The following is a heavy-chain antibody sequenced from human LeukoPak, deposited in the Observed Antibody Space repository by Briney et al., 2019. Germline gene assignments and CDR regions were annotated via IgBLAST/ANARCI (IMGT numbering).Heavy chain of an antibody. J-gene: IGHJ5*02. CDR1: GGSISDYY. Sequence: PSETLSLTCNVSGGSISDYYWHWIGQPAGKGLEWIGFMYSSGSPYYNPSLRSRVTLSVDTSKNQFFLKLKSVTAADTAVYYCARDMVAMRPNKWFDPRGQGVLVTVSS. D-gene: IGHD5-12*01. CDR3: ARDMVAMRPNKWFDP. V-gene: IGHV4-4*07. CDR2: MYSSGSP.